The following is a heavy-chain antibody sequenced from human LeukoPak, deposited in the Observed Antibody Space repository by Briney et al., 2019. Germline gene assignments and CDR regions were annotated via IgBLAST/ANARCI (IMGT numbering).Heavy chain of an antibody. V-gene: IGHV3-15*07. CDR1: GFTFSNAY. J-gene: IGHJ4*02. CDR3: ITPLPYSAQ. D-gene: IGHD2-21*01. CDR2: IKPKTDGETT. Sequence: GGSLRLSCAASGFTFSNAYMNWVRQAPGKGLEWVGRIKPKTDGETTEYAAPVKGRFSISRDDSKNMLYLQMNSLKTEDTTVYYCITPLPYSAQGGQGTLVTVSS.